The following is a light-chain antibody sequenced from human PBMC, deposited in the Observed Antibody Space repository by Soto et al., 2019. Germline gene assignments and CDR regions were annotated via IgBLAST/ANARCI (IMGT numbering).Light chain of an antibody. CDR2: EVS. V-gene: IGLV2-14*01. J-gene: IGLJ3*02. CDR3: SSYTSSSTLKV. Sequence: QSALTQPASVSGSPGQSITISCTGTSSDVGGYNYVSWYQQHPGKAPQLMIYEVSNRPSGVSNRFSGSKSGNTASLTISGLQAEDEDDYYCSSYTSSSTLKVFGGGTKLTVL. CDR1: SSDVGGYNY.